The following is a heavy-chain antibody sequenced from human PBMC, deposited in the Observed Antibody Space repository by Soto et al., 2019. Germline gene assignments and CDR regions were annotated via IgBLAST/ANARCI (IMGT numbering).Heavy chain of an antibody. D-gene: IGHD1-26*01. CDR1: GFTLTTNG. V-gene: IGHV3-23*01. Sequence: EVQLLESGGGLVQPGGSLRLCCAAPGFTLTTNGMSWVRQAPGKGLQWVSGITGSDGVTFYADSVKGRFTLARDTSKSALCLQMNRLRNEDTAVYYCTWRSGNYYDYWGQGTLVTVSS. CDR3: TWRSGNYYDY. CDR2: ITGSDGVT. J-gene: IGHJ4*02.